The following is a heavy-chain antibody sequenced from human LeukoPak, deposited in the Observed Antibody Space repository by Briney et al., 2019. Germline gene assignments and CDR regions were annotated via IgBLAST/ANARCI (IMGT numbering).Heavy chain of an antibody. CDR1: GSSISNYY. D-gene: IGHD4/OR15-4a*01. Sequence: SETLSLTCTVSGSSISNYYWNWIRQPPGKGLGWIGYIYYSGGTNYNPSLKSRVTISIDTSKNQFSLKLTSVTAADTAVYYCAREPLGDYGANSGFDHWGQGSLVTVSS. V-gene: IGHV4-59*01. CDR2: IYYSGGT. J-gene: IGHJ4*02. CDR3: AREPLGDYGANSGFDH.